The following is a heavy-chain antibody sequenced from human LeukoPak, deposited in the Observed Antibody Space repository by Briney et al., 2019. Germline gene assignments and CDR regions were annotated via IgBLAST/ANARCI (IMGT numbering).Heavy chain of an antibody. CDR2: ISAYNGNT. D-gene: IGHD3-10*01. Sequence: ASVKVSCKASGYTFTSYGISWVRQAPGQGLEWMGWISAYNGNTNYAQKLQGRVTMTTDTSTSTAYMELRSLRSDDTAVYYCARGFYYYGSGSYNYWGQGTLVTVSS. V-gene: IGHV1-18*01. CDR1: GYTFTSYG. CDR3: ARGFYYYGSGSYNY. J-gene: IGHJ4*02.